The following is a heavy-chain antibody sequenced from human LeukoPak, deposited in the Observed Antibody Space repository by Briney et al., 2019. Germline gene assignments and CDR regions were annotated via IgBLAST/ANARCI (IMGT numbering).Heavy chain of an antibody. CDR1: GFTFSSNA. CDR2: IWYDGSNK. J-gene: IGHJ4*02. Sequence: GGSLRLSCAASGFTFSSNAMHWARQAPGKGLEWVAVIWYDGSNKYHADSVKGRFTISRDNSKNTLYLQMNSLRAEDTAVYYCARGQVETAIPGDYWGQGTLVTVSS. V-gene: IGHV3-33*01. D-gene: IGHD2-21*02. CDR3: ARGQVETAIPGDY.